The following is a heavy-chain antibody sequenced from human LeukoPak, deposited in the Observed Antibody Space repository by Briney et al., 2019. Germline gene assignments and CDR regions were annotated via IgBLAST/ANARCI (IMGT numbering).Heavy chain of an antibody. V-gene: IGHV4-59*01. Sequence: SETLSLTCTVSGGPISSYYWSWIRQPPGKGLEWIGYIYYSGSTNYNPSLKSRVTISVDTSKNQFSLKLSSVTAADTAVYYCARSVITIFGVVHDAFDIWGQGTMVTVSS. CDR2: IYYSGST. CDR1: GGPISSYY. J-gene: IGHJ3*02. CDR3: ARSVITIFGVVHDAFDI. D-gene: IGHD3-3*01.